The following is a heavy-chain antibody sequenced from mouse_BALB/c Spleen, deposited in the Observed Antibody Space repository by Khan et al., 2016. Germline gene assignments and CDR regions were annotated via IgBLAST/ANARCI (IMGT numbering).Heavy chain of an antibody. J-gene: IGHJ2*01. CDR2: ISYTGSS. D-gene: IGHD2-10*02. Sequence: EVQLQESGPGLVRPSQSLSLTCTVTGYSITSDYAWNWIRQFPGTKLEWMGYISYTGSSNYNPSLKSRISITRDTSKNQFFLQLTSVTPDDTATYYCAIRGWYGYYFDSWGQGTTLTVSS. CDR3: AIRGWYGYYFDS. CDR1: GYSITSDYA. V-gene: IGHV3-2*02.